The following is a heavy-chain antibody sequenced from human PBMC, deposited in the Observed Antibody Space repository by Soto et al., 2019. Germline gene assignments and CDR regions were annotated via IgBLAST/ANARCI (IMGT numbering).Heavy chain of an antibody. CDR1: GGSISSYY. CDR2: IYYSGST. Sequence: QSQTLSLTCTVSGGSISSYYWSWIRQPPGKGLEWIGYIYYSGSTNYNPSLKSRVTISVDTSKNQFSLKLSSVTAADTAVYYCARAAPNRRTYYYYMDVWGKGTTVTVSS. CDR3: ARAAPNRRTYYYYMDV. J-gene: IGHJ6*03. V-gene: IGHV4-59*01.